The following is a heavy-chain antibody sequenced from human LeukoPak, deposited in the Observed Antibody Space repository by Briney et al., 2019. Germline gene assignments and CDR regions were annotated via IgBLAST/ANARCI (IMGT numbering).Heavy chain of an antibody. CDR2: IRSKAYGGTT. CDR3: TRGDNWNYVLGWFDP. Sequence: PGGSLRLSCAASGFTFSSYWMSWVRQAPGKGLEWVGFIRSKAYGGTTEYAASVKGRFTISRDDSKSIAYLQMNSLKTEDTAVYYCTRGDNWNYVLGWFDPWGQGTLVTVSS. J-gene: IGHJ5*02. CDR1: GFTFSSYW. V-gene: IGHV3-49*04. D-gene: IGHD1-7*01.